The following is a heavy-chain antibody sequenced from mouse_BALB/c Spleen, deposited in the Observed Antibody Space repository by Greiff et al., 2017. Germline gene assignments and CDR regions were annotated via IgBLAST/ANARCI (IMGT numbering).Heavy chain of an antibody. Sequence: EVKLVESGPELEKPGASVKISCKASGYSFTGYNMNWVKQSNGKSLEWIGNIDPYYGGTSYNQKFKGKATLTVDKSSSTAYMQLKSLTSEDSAVYCCAGGAARATGFAYWGQGTLVTVSA. D-gene: IGHD3-1*01. CDR3: AGGAARATGFAY. CDR1: GYSFTGYN. V-gene: IGHV1-39*01. J-gene: IGHJ3*01. CDR2: IDPYYGGT.